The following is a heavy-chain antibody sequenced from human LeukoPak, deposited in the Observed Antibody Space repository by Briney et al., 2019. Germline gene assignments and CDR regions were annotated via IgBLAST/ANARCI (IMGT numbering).Heavy chain of an antibody. CDR3: ARLEYSGDAFDI. D-gene: IGHD6-6*01. CDR1: GGSISSYY. Sequence: SETLCLTCTVSGGSISSYYWSWIRQPPGKGLEWIGYIYYSGSTNYNPSLKSRVTISVDTSKNQFSLKLSSVTAADTAVYYCARLEYSGDAFDIWGQGTMVTVSS. J-gene: IGHJ3*02. V-gene: IGHV4-59*08. CDR2: IYYSGST.